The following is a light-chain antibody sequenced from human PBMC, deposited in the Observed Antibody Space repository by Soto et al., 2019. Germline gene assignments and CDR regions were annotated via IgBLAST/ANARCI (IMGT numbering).Light chain of an antibody. Sequence: DIQMTQSPSTLSASVGDRVTITCRASQSISSWLAWYQQKPGEAPKVLIFAASSLQSGLPSRFSGGGSGTDFSLTISSLQPEDFATYYCKQSRSFPLTFGGGTKVDI. CDR3: KQSRSFPLT. CDR1: QSISSW. CDR2: AAS. V-gene: IGKV1-12*01. J-gene: IGKJ4*01.